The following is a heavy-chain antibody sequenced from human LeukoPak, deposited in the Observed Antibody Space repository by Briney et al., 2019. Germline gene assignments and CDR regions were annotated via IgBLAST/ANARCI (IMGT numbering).Heavy chain of an antibody. CDR2: ISGGGGST. V-gene: IGHV3-21*01. CDR3: ARDLYRIVVVPHYFDY. J-gene: IGHJ4*02. D-gene: IGHD3-22*01. Sequence: GGSLRLSCAASGFTFSNYNMNWGRQAPGKGLEWVSTISGGGGSTFYADSVKGRFTISRDNAKNSLYLQMNSLRAEDTAVYYCARDLYRIVVVPHYFDYWGQGTLVTVSS. CDR1: GFTFSNYN.